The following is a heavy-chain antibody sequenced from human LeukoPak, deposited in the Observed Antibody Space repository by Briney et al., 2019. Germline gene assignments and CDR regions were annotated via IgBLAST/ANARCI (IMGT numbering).Heavy chain of an antibody. Sequence: PSETLSLTCAVYGGSFSGYYWSWIRQPPGKGLEWIGEINHSGSTNYNPSLKSRVTISVDTSKNQFSLKLSSVTAADTAVYYCARKSSGWYIHWGQGTLVTVSS. V-gene: IGHV4-34*01. CDR1: GGSFSGYY. CDR3: ARKSSGWYIH. J-gene: IGHJ4*02. D-gene: IGHD6-19*01. CDR2: INHSGST.